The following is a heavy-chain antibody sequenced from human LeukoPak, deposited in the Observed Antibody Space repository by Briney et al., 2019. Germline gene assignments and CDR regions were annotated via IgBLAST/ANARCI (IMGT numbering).Heavy chain of an antibody. CDR2: ICNSGST. J-gene: IGHJ4*02. V-gene: IGHV4-31*03. CDR1: GGSISSGNYY. Sequence: SQTLSLTCTVSGGSISSGNYYWSWIRQHPGKGLEWIGYICNSGSTYYNPSLKSRVTISVDTSKNQFSLKLGSVTAADTAVYYCARTDSSGYYADYWGQGTLVTVSS. D-gene: IGHD3-22*01. CDR3: ARTDSSGYYADY.